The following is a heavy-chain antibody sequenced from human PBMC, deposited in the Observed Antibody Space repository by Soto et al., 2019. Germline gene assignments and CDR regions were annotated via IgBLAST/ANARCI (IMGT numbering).Heavy chain of an antibody. V-gene: IGHV4-59*01. D-gene: IGHD3-10*01. J-gene: IGHJ6*02. Sequence: SETLSLTCTVSGGSISSYYWSWIRQPPGKGLEWIGYIYYSGSTNYNPSLKSRVTISVGTSKNQFSLKLSSVTAADTAVYYCARAKNYYGSGSYYTRYYYYYGMDVWGQGTTVTVSS. CDR3: ARAKNYYGSGSYYTRYYYYYGMDV. CDR2: IYYSGST. CDR1: GGSISSYY.